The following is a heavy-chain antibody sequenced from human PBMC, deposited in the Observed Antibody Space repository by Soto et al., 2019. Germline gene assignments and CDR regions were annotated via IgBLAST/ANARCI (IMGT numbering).Heavy chain of an antibody. CDR2: TSHDGSNQ. D-gene: IGHD3-22*01. CDR1: GFTVSSDA. J-gene: IGHJ4*02. CDR3: AKDLRHYDDSSGFFAS. Sequence: GGCLRLCCAACGFTVSSDAMYWVRQAPAKGLEWVAMTSHDGSNQYYADSVQGRFTISRDNSRNRLHLQMNSVRTDDTAVYYCAKDLRHYDDSSGFFASWGQGTLVTVSS. V-gene: IGHV3-30*18.